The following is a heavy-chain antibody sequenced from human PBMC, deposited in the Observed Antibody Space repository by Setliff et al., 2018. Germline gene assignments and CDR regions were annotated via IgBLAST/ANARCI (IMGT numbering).Heavy chain of an antibody. CDR2: IYIGGSA. J-gene: IGHJ6*03. Sequence: PSETLSLTCTVSGYSISSGYIWSWIRQPAGKGLEWIGHIYIGGSANYNPSLKSRVTMSIDTSKNQFSLKLNSVTAADMAVYYCAREQWLDPPGYYYMDVWAKGTTVT. D-gene: IGHD6-19*01. CDR1: GYSISSGY. CDR3: AREQWLDPPGYYYMDV. V-gene: IGHV4-4*07.